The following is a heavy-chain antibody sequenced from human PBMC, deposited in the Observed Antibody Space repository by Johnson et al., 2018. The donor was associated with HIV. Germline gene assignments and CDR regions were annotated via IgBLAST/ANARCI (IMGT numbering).Heavy chain of an antibody. J-gene: IGHJ3*02. CDR1: GFTFSSYG. D-gene: IGHD1-14*01. CDR3: AIMSAPEDADAFDI. Sequence: QVQLVESGGGVVQPGRSLRLSCAASGFTFSSYGMHWVRQAPGKGLEWVAFISYDGSNKYYADSVKGRFTISRDNSRNTLYLQMNSLRAEDTTVYFCAIMSAPEDADAFDIWGQGTMVTVSS. CDR2: ISYDGSNK. V-gene: IGHV3-30*19.